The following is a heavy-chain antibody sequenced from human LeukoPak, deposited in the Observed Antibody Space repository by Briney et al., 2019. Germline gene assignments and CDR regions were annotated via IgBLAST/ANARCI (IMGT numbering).Heavy chain of an antibody. Sequence: GGSLRLSCAASGFTFSSYGMHWARQAPGKGLEWVAFIQYDGSNKYYADSVKGRFTISRDNSKNTLYLQMNSLRAEDTALYYCAKDLGYWGQGTLVTVSS. V-gene: IGHV3-30*02. CDR2: IQYDGSNK. J-gene: IGHJ4*02. CDR3: AKDLGY. CDR1: GFTFSSYG.